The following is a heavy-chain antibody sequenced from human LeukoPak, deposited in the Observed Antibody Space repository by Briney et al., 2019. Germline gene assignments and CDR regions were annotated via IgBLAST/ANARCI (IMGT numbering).Heavy chain of an antibody. CDR1: GYTFTSHY. Sequence: ASVKVSCRASGYTFTSHYFHWVRQAPGQGLEWMGIIDPSGGSTNYAQKFQGRVAMTRDTSTSTVYMDLSSLRSEDTAVYYCMSWAGEVKNGLWSGPFDYWGQGALVTVSS. J-gene: IGHJ4*02. V-gene: IGHV1-46*01. D-gene: IGHD3-3*01. CDR3: MSWAGEVKNGLWSGPFDY. CDR2: IDPSGGST.